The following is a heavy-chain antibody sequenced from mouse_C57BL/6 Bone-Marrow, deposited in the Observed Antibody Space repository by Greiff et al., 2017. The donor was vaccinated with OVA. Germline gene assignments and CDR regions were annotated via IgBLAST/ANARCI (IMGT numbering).Heavy chain of an antibody. J-gene: IGHJ3*01. Sequence: VQLQQSGAELVKPGASVKLSCKASGYTFTSYWMHWVKQRPGQGLEWIGMIHPNSGSTNYNEKFKSKATLTVDKSSSTAYMPLSSLTSEDSAVYYCARGGYAWFAYWGQGTLVTVSA. CDR2: IHPNSGST. CDR3: ARGGYAWFAY. D-gene: IGHD2-2*01. CDR1: GYTFTSYW. V-gene: IGHV1-64*01.